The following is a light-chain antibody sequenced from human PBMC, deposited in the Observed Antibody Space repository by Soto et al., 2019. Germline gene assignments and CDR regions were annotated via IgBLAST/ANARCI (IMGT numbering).Light chain of an antibody. J-gene: IGLJ1*01. CDR3: CSYAGSITYV. CDR2: EGS. CDR1: SSDIGNYNL. V-gene: IGLV2-23*01. Sequence: QSVLTQPASVSGSPGQSITISCTGTSSDIGNYNLVSWYQQHPGKAPKLMIYEGSKRPSGVSNRFSGSQSGNTASLTISGLQAEDEADYYCCSYAGSITYVFGTGTKVTVL.